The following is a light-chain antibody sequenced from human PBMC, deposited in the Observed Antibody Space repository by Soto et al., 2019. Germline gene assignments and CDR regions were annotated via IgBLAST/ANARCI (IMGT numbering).Light chain of an antibody. J-gene: IGLJ1*01. Sequence: QSVLTQPASVSGSPGQSITICCTGTSSNVGSYXLXXWYQQXTGKXPKLIIFEVNKRPSGVSNRFSGSKSGNTASLTISGLKVEDEADYYCCSSGGSPTYVFGTGTKVTVL. CDR1: SSNVGSYXL. CDR3: CSSGGSPTYV. V-gene: IGLV2-23*02. CDR2: EVN.